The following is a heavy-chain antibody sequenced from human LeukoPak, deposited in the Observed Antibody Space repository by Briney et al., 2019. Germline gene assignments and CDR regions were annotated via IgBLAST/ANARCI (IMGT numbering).Heavy chain of an antibody. D-gene: IGHD6-19*01. CDR2: INPNGGST. CDR3: AGDPWSSGWSRINWFDT. CDR1: GYTFTSHY. Sequence: ASVKVSCKASGYTFTSHYIHWLRQAPGQGLEWMGIINPNGGSTRYAQNFQGRVAMTRDTSTSTVYMELSSLRSEDTAVYYCAGDPWSSGWSRINWFDTWGQGTLVTVSS. J-gene: IGHJ5*02. V-gene: IGHV1-46*01.